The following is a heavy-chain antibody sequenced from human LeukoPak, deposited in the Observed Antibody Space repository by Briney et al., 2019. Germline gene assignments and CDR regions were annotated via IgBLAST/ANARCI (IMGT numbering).Heavy chain of an antibody. CDR3: ARGHYSMDV. CDR1: GFTVTTYE. Sequence: PGGSLRLSCVASGFTVTTYEMNWVRQAPGKGLEWVSAISGSGGSTYYADSVKGRFTISRDNSKNTLYLQMNSLRAEDTAVYYCARGHYSMDVWGQGTTVTVSS. CDR2: ISGSGGST. V-gene: IGHV3-23*01. J-gene: IGHJ6*02.